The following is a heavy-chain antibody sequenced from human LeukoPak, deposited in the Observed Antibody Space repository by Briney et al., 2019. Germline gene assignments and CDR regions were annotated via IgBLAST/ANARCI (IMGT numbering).Heavy chain of an antibody. V-gene: IGHV4-38-2*02. CDR1: GYSISSGYY. D-gene: IGHD4-17*01. Sequence: SETLSLTCTVSGYSISSGYYWGWIRQPPGKGLEWIGSIYHSGSTYYNPSLKSRVTISVDTSKNQFSLKLSSVTAADTAVYYCARDRATGAFDIWGQGTMVTVSS. J-gene: IGHJ3*02. CDR2: IYHSGST. CDR3: ARDRATGAFDI.